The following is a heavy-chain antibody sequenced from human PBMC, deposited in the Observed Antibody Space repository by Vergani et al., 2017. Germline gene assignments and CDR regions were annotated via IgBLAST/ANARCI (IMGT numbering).Heavy chain of an antibody. CDR1: GFTFSSYS. J-gene: IGHJ4*02. CDR3: ARAARMVVVTAPFDY. Sequence: EVQLLESGGGLVQPGGSLRLSCAASGFTFSSYSMNWVRQAPGKGLEWVANIKQDGSEKYYVDSVKGRFTISRDNAKNSLYLQMNSLRAEDTAVYYCARAARMVVVTAPFDYWGQGTLVTVSS. D-gene: IGHD2-21*02. CDR2: IKQDGSEK. V-gene: IGHV3-7*03.